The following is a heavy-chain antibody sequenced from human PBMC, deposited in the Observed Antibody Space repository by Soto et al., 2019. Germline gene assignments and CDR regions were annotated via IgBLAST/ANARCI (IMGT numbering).Heavy chain of an antibody. Sequence: GGSLRLSCAASGFTFSSYGMHWVRQAPGKGLEWVAVISYDGSNKYYADSVKGRFTISRDNSKNTLYLQMNSLRAEDTAVYYCAKARNADYGDYEGWFDPWGQGTLVTVSS. V-gene: IGHV3-30*18. J-gene: IGHJ5*02. D-gene: IGHD4-17*01. CDR1: GFTFSSYG. CDR2: ISYDGSNK. CDR3: AKARNADYGDYEGWFDP.